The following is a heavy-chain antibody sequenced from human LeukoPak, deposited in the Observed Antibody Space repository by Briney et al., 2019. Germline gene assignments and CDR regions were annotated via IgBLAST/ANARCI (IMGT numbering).Heavy chain of an antibody. V-gene: IGHV3-21*01. CDR3: AVAAAGNWFDP. J-gene: IGHJ5*02. CDR2: ISSSSSYI. CDR1: GFTFSSFS. Sequence: GGSLRLSCAASGFTFSSFSMNWVRQAPGKGLEWVSSISSSSSYIYYADSVKGRFTISRDNAKNSLYLQMNSLRAEDTAVYYCAVAAAGNWFDPWGQGTLVTVCS. D-gene: IGHD6-13*01.